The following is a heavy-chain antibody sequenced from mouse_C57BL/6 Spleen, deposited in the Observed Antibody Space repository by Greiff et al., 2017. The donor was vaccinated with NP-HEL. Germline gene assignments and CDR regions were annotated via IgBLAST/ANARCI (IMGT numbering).Heavy chain of an antibody. CDR1: GYTFTNYW. V-gene: IGHV1-63*01. CDR2: IYPGGGYT. D-gene: IGHD1-3*01. Sequence: QVQLQQSGAELVRPGTSVKMSCKASGYTFTNYWIGWAKQRPGHGLEWIGDIYPGGGYTNYNEKFKGKATLTADKSSSTAYMQFSSLKSEDSAIYYCARAYIVHLDYWGQGTTLTVSS. CDR3: ARAYIVHLDY. J-gene: IGHJ2*01.